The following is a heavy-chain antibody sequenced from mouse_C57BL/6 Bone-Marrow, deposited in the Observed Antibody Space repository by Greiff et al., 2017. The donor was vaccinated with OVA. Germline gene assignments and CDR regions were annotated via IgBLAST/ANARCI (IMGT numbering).Heavy chain of an antibody. CDR3: ARHGSSDGFAY. CDR1: GFTFSSYG. D-gene: IGHD1-1*01. J-gene: IGHJ3*01. Sequence: EVQLVESGGDLVKPGGSLKLSCAASGFTFSSYGMSWVRQTPDKRLEWVATISSGGSYTYYPDSVKGRFTISRDNAKNTLYLQMSSLKSEDTAMYYCARHGSSDGFAYWGQGTLVTVSA. V-gene: IGHV5-6*01. CDR2: ISSGGSYT.